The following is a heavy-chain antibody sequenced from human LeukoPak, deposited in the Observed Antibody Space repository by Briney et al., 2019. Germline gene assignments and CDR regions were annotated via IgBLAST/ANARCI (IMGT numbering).Heavy chain of an antibody. CDR1: GFTFSSYW. CDR3: ARVQSVAGTPVFVY. V-gene: IGHV3-7*03. D-gene: IGHD6-19*01. CDR2: IKQGGSEK. J-gene: IGHJ4*02. Sequence: GGSLRLSCAASGFTFSSYWMSWVRQAPGKGLEWVANIKQGGSEKYYVDSVKGRFTISRDNAKNSLYLQMNSLRAEDTAVYCCARVQSVAGTPVFVYWGEGTLVTVSS.